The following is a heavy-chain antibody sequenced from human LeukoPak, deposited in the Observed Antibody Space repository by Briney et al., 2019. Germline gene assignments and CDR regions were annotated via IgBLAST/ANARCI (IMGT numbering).Heavy chain of an antibody. Sequence: GGSLRLSCTASGFTLTNNWMHWVRQVPGKGLEWVSRVNTYGTNTNYADSVRGRFTISRDNSKNTLYLQMNSLRAEDTAVYYCARGVSPQDSRDYWGQGTLVTVSS. J-gene: IGHJ4*02. CDR2: VNTYGTNT. CDR1: GFTLTNNW. D-gene: IGHD2-21*01. V-gene: IGHV3-74*01. CDR3: ARGVSPQDSRDY.